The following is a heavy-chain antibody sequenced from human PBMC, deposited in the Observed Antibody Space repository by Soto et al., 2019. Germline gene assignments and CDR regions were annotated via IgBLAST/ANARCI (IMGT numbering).Heavy chain of an antibody. Sequence: QVQLVQSGAEVKKPGSSVKVSCKASGGTFSSYAISWVRQAPRQGLEWMGGIIPIFGTANYAQKFQGRVTITADKSTSTAYMELSSLRSEDTAVYYCARVVYGSGSASYGMDVWGQGTTVTVSS. CDR2: IIPIFGTA. V-gene: IGHV1-69*06. CDR3: ARVVYGSGSASYGMDV. J-gene: IGHJ6*02. CDR1: GGTFSSYA. D-gene: IGHD3-10*01.